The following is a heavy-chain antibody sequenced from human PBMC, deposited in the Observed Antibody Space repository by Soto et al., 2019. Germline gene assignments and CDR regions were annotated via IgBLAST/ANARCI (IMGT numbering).Heavy chain of an antibody. CDR1: VFPFSGSS. D-gene: IGHD4-17*01. V-gene: IGHV3-73*01. CDR2: IRSKANSYAT. CDR3: TSLSYGDYVYYYGIDV. J-gene: IGHJ6*02. Sequence: GGSLGLSCSASVFPFSGSSMHWVRQASGKGLEWVGRIRSKANSYATAYAASVKGRFTISRDDSKNTAYLQMNSLKTEGTAVYYCTSLSYGDYVYYYGIDVWGQGTKVTVSS.